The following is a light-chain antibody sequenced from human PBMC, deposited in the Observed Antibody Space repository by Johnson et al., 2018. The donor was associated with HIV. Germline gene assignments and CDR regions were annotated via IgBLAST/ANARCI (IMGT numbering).Light chain of an antibody. V-gene: IGLV1-51*01. CDR3: GTWDSSLSAYV. Sequence: QSVLTQPPSVSAAPGQKVTISCSGSSSNIGNSYVSWYQQLPGTAPKLLIYDNNRRPSGIPDRFSGSTYGTSATLGITGLQTGDEADYYCGTWDSSLSAYVFGTGTKVTVL. CDR2: DNN. CDR1: SSNIGNSY. J-gene: IGLJ1*01.